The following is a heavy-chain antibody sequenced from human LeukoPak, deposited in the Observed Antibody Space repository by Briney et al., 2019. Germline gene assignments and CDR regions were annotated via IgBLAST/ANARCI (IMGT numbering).Heavy chain of an antibody. V-gene: IGHV3-30*03. CDR3: ARPLFLSRGWGYFDY. CDR2: ISFDGSEK. J-gene: IGHJ4*02. D-gene: IGHD3-16*01. CDR1: GFTFTTYG. Sequence: SGGSLRLSCAVSGFTFTTYGMHWVRQAPGKGLEWVALISFDGSEKYYADSVKGRFTISRDNSKDTLYLQMNSVRAEDTAVYYCARPLFLSRGWGYFDYWGQGTLVTVSS.